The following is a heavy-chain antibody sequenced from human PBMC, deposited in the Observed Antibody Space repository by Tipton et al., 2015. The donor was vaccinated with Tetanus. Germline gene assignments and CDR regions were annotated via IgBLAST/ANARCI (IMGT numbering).Heavy chain of an antibody. CDR1: GASISSGGYY. V-gene: IGHV4-31*03. J-gene: IGHJ6*02. CDR3: ARERYIHYGMDV. D-gene: IGHD1-1*01. Sequence: TLSLTCSVSGASISSGGYYWSWIRQHPGKGLEWIGYIYDSGSIYYNPSLKSRVSISIDTSKNQFSLKLSSVTAADTAVYYCARERYIHYGMDVWGQGTTVTVSS. CDR2: IYDSGSI.